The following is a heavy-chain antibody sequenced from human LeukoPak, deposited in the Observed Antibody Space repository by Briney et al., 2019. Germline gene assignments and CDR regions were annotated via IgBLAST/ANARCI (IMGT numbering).Heavy chain of an antibody. Sequence: GGSLRLSCAASGFTFSSYGMHWVRQAPGKGLEWVAVISYDGSNKYYADSVKGRFTISRDNSKNTLYLQMNSLRAEDTAVYYCAKDPYSGYSYGFDYWGQGTLVTVSS. V-gene: IGHV3-30*18. J-gene: IGHJ4*02. CDR2: ISYDGSNK. D-gene: IGHD5-18*01. CDR3: AKDPYSGYSYGFDY. CDR1: GFTFSSYG.